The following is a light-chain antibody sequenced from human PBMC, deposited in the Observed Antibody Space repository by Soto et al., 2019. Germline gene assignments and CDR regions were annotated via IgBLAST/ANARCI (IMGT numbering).Light chain of an antibody. CDR2: DSS. CDR3: QHRSNWPPYT. V-gene: IGKV3-11*01. J-gene: IGKJ2*01. CDR1: QSVSSY. Sequence: EIVLTQSPATLSLSPGERATLSCRASQSVSSYLDWYQQKPGQAPRRLIYDSSNRATGITARSSGSGSGKDFTLTLSSLEPEDFAVYYCQHRSNWPPYTFGQGTKLEIK.